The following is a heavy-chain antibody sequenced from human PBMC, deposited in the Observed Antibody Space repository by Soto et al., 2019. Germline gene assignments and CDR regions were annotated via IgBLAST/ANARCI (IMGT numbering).Heavy chain of an antibody. J-gene: IGHJ5*02. Sequence: GGSLRLSCAASGFSFSSYSMNWVRQAPGKGLEWVSSISSSASHINYADSVKGRFTISRDNAKKSLYLQMNSLRAEDTAVYYCARGYTGYCSGGTCYWFDPWGQETLVTVSS. D-gene: IGHD2-15*01. V-gene: IGHV3-21*01. CDR3: ARGYTGYCSGGTCYWFDP. CDR1: GFSFSSYS. CDR2: ISSSASHI.